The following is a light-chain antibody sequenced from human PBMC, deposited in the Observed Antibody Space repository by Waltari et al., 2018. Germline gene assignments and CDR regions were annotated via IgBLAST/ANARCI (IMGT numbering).Light chain of an antibody. J-gene: IGLJ3*02. V-gene: IGLV4-69*01. Sequence: QLVLTQPPSPSPSLGASAKLTCTLSSGHSSNVIAWPPQQPAKGPRYLMKVNSDGSHSKGDKIPDRFSGSSSGAEHYLTISSLQSEDEADYYCQTGGHGTWVFGGGTKLTVL. CDR2: VNSDGSH. CDR1: SGHSSNV. CDR3: QTGGHGTWV.